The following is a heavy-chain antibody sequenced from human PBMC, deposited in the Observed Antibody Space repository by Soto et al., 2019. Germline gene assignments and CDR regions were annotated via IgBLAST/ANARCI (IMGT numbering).Heavy chain of an antibody. V-gene: IGHV4-34*01. CDR1: GGSFSGYY. CDR2: INHSGST. D-gene: IGHD3-3*01. J-gene: IGHJ4*02. Sequence: NPSETLSLTCAVYGGSFSGYYWSWIRQPPGKGLEWIGEINHSGSTNYNPSLKSRVTISVDTSKNQFSLKLSSVTAADTAVYYCARSDPSEWLLYFDYWGQGTLVTVSS. CDR3: ARSDPSEWLLYFDY.